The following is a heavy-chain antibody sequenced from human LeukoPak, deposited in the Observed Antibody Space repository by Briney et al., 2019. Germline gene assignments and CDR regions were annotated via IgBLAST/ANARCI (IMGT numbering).Heavy chain of an antibody. J-gene: IGHJ4*02. CDR3: ARGRNDNGGMFFDS. CDR2: ISYSGYT. Sequence: SETLSLTCTVSGGSIRSYYWSWIRQAPGKGLEWIGFISYSGYTSYSPSLKSRVAISVDTSKSQFSLRLSTMTAADTAIYYCARGRNDNGGMFFDSWAQGTLVTVSS. CDR1: GGSIRSYY. V-gene: IGHV4-59*01. D-gene: IGHD4-23*01.